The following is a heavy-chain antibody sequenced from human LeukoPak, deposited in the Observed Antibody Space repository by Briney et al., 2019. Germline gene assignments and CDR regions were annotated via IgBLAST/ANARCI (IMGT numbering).Heavy chain of an antibody. Sequence: PSETLSLTCAVHGGSFSGFHWTWMRQPPGKELEWIGEIKHGGFTSYHPSLKSRVTMSEDTSNNQFSLKLTSVTAADTAVYYCARGLGEGYPDYWGPGTLVTVSS. CDR2: IKHGGFT. J-gene: IGHJ4*02. V-gene: IGHV4-34*01. CDR1: GGSFSGFH. D-gene: IGHD5-24*01. CDR3: ARGLGEGYPDY.